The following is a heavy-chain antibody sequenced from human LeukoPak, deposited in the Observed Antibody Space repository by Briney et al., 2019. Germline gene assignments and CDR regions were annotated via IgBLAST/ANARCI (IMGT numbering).Heavy chain of an antibody. V-gene: IGHV4-4*07. CDR2: IYTSGST. Sequence: SETLSLTCTVSGGSISSYYWSWIRQPAGKGLEWIGRIYTSGSTNYNPSLKSRVTISVDTSKNQFSLKLSSVTAADTAVYYCARLSEYDYVWGSYRSTQVNWFDPWGQGTLVTVSS. D-gene: IGHD3-16*02. J-gene: IGHJ5*02. CDR1: GGSISSYY. CDR3: ARLSEYDYVWGSYRSTQVNWFDP.